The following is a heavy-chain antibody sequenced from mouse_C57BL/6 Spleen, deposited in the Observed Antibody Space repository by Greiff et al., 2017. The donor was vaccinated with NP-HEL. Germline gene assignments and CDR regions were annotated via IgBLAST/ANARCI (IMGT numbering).Heavy chain of an antibody. D-gene: IGHD2-14*01. CDR1: GFTFTDYY. CDR3: ARYGGRAYYRNDGYFDV. Sequence: EVQVVESGGGLVQPGGSLSLSCAASGFTFTDYYMSWVRQPPGKALEWLGFIRNKANGYTTEYSASVKDRFTISRDNSQSILYLQMNALRAEDSATDDCARYGGRAYYRNDGYFDVWGTGTTVTVSS. V-gene: IGHV7-3*01. CDR2: IRNKANGYTT. J-gene: IGHJ1*03.